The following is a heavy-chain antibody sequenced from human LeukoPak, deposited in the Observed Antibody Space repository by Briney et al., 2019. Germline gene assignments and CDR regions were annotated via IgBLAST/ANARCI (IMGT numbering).Heavy chain of an antibody. J-gene: IGHJ4*02. CDR2: IYYSGST. D-gene: IGHD5-24*01. V-gene: IGHV4-39*01. Sequence: KPSETLSLTCTVSGGSISSSSYYWGWIRQPPGKGLEWIGSIYYSGSTYYNPSLKSRVTISVDTSKNQFSLKLSSVTAADTAVYYCASLPPEMATITGGYWGQGTLVTVSS. CDR3: ASLPPEMATITGGY. CDR1: GGSISSSSYY.